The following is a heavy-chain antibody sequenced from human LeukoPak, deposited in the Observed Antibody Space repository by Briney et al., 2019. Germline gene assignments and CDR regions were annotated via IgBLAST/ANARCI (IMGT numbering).Heavy chain of an antibody. Sequence: SETLSLTCTVSGGSISSHHWSWIRQPPGKGLEWIGYIYYSGSTNYNPSLKSRVTISVDTSKNQFSLKLSSVTAADTAVYYCARSRTTWGGLYYFDYWGQGTLVTVSS. V-gene: IGHV4-59*11. CDR1: GGSISSHH. CDR3: ARSRTTWGGLYYFDY. J-gene: IGHJ4*02. D-gene: IGHD3-16*01. CDR2: IYYSGST.